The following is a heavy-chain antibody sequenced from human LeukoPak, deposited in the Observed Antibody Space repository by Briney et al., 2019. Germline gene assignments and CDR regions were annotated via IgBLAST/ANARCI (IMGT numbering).Heavy chain of an antibody. CDR2: IYYSGST. J-gene: IGHJ3*02. CDR3: ARAQRIDAFDI. V-gene: IGHV4-31*03. CDR1: GGTISSGGYY. Sequence: PSETLSLTCTVSGGTISSGGYYWSWIRQHPGKGLEWIGYIYYSGSTYYNPSLKSRVTISVDTSKNQFSLKLSSVTAADTAVYYCARAQRIDAFDIWGQGTMVTVSS.